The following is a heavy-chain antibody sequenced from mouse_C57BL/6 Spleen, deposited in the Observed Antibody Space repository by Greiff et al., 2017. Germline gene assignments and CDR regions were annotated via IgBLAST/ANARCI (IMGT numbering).Heavy chain of an antibody. CDR3: ARGRGSDY. J-gene: IGHJ2*01. Sequence: VHVKQSGPELVKPGASVKISCKASGYTFTDYYMNWVKQSHGKSLEWIGDINPNNGGTSYNQKFKGKATLTVDTSSSTAYMELRSLTSEDSAVYYCARGRGSDYWGQGTTLTVSS. CDR2: INPNNGGT. CDR1: GYTFTDYY. V-gene: IGHV1-26*01.